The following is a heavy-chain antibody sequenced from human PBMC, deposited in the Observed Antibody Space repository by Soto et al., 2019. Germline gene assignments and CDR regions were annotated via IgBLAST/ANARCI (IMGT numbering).Heavy chain of an antibody. V-gene: IGHV3-23*01. J-gene: IGHJ4*01. CDR1: GLTLSSNA. D-gene: IGHD3-10*01. CDR2: ISGSGGST. Sequence: GGSLRLSCAASGLTLSSNAMSWFRQAPGKGLEWVSAISGSGGSTFYADSVKGRFTISRDNSKNTLYLHMNSLRAEDTAIYYCAKDYPVRGAPRVNQITFFDYWGQGTLVTVSS. CDR3: AKDYPVRGAPRVNQITFFDY.